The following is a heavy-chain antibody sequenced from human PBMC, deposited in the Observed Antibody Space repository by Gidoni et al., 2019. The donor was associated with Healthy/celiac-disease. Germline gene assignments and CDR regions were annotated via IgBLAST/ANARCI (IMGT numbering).Heavy chain of an antibody. V-gene: IGHV4-61*02. Sequence: QVQLQESGPGLEKPSQTLSLTGTASGGVISSGSYNWRWIRQPAGKGLEWIGRIYTSGSTNYNPSLKSLVTISVYTSKNQFSLELSSVTAADTAVYYCARSEYYYDSSGYPEYFQHWGQGTLVTVSS. CDR3: ARSEYYYDSSGYPEYFQH. CDR2: IYTSGST. CDR1: GGVISSGSYN. J-gene: IGHJ1*01. D-gene: IGHD3-22*01.